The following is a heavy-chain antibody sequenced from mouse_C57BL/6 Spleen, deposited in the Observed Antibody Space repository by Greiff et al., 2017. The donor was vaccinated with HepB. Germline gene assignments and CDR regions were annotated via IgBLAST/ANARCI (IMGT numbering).Heavy chain of an antibody. CDR2: IDPSDSYT. CDR3: ARRHYSNAWFAY. CDR1: GYTFTSYW. V-gene: IGHV1-69*01. Sequence: QVQLQQPGAELVMPGASVKLSCKASGYTFTSYWMHWVKQRPGQGLEWIGEIDPSDSYTNYNQKFKGKSTLTVDKSSSTAYMQLSSLTSEDSAVYYCARRHYSNAWFAYWGQGTLVTVSA. J-gene: IGHJ3*01. D-gene: IGHD2-5*01.